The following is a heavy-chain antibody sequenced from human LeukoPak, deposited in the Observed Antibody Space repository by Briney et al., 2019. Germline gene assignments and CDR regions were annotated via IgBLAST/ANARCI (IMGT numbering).Heavy chain of an antibody. CDR2: INGSGGST. Sequence: GGSLRLSCAASGFTFSSYAMSWVRQAPGKGLEWVSDINGSGGSTYYADSVKGRFTISRDNSKNTLYLQMNSLRAEDTAVYYCAKKYSMGLDPWGQGTLVTVSS. D-gene: IGHD1-26*01. CDR3: AKKYSMGLDP. V-gene: IGHV3-23*01. CDR1: GFTFSSYA. J-gene: IGHJ5*02.